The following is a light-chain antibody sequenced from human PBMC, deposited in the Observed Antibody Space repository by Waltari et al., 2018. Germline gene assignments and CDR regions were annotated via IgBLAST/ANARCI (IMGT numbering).Light chain of an antibody. V-gene: IGKV4-1*01. CDR1: QSVLYSSNNKNY. J-gene: IGKJ1*01. CDR3: QQYYISPWT. Sequence: DIVMTQSPDSLAVSLGERATINCKSSQSVLYSSNNKNYLAWYQQKPGQPPKLLISWTSTRGSGVPDRFSGSGSGTEFTLTISTLQAEDVAVYYCQQYYISPWTFGQGTKVEIK. CDR2: WTS.